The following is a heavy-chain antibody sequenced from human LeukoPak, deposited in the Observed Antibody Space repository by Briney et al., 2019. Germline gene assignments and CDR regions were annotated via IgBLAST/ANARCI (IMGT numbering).Heavy chain of an antibody. J-gene: IGHJ5*02. D-gene: IGHD2-2*02. V-gene: IGHV3-64*01. CDR2: ISSNGGST. CDR1: GFTFSSYA. CDR3: ARDPGCSSTSCYTSWFDP. Sequence: PGGSLRLSCAASGFTFSSYAMHWVRQAPGKGLEYVSAISSNGGSTYYANSVKGRFTISRDNSKNTLYLQMGSLRAEDMAVYYCARDPGCSSTSCYTSWFDPWGQGTLVTVSS.